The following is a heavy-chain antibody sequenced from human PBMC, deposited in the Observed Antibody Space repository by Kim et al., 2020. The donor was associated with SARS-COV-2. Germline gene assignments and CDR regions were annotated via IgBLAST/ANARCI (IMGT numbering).Heavy chain of an antibody. CDR2: IIPIFGTA. J-gene: IGHJ4*02. Sequence: SVKVSCKASGGTFSSYAISWVRQAPGQGLEWMGGIIPIFGTANYAQKFQGRVTITADESTSTAYMELSSLRSEDTAVYYCASYSRYYDFWSGYWGFDYWGQGTLVTVSS. V-gene: IGHV1-69*13. CDR1: GGTFSSYA. CDR3: ASYSRYYDFWSGYWGFDY. D-gene: IGHD3-3*01.